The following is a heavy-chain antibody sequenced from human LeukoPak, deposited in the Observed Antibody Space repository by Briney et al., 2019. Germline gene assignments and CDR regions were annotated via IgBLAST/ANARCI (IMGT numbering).Heavy chain of an antibody. CDR3: AREGDYYGSGSQKGYHYYMDV. J-gene: IGHJ6*03. V-gene: IGHV1-18*01. CDR2: FSGYIATT. CDR1: GTRFTPNL. D-gene: IGHD3-10*01. Sequence: GASVKVSCKASGTRFTPNLTTWWGRPPGQGLRGGDGFSGYIATTENAQKFQGRVTMTTDTSTSTAYMELRSLRSDDTAVYYCAREGDYYGSGSQKGYHYYMDVWGKGTTVTVSS.